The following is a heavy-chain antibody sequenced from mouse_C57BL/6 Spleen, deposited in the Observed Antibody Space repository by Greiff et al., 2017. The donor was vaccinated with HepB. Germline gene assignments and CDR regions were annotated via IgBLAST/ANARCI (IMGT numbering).Heavy chain of an antibody. Sequence: QVQLQQSGAELVKPGASVKLSCKASGYTFTSYWMHWVKQRPGQGLEWIGMIHPNSGSTNYNERFKSKATLTVDKSSSTAYMQLSSLTSEDSAVYYCALYDGYYPFDYWGQGTTLTVSS. CDR3: ALYDGYYPFDY. CDR1: GYTFTSYW. J-gene: IGHJ2*01. V-gene: IGHV1-64*01. CDR2: IHPNSGST. D-gene: IGHD2-3*01.